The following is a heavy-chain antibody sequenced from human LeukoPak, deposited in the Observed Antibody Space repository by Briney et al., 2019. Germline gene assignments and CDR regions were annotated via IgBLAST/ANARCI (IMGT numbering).Heavy chain of an antibody. J-gene: IGHJ4*02. D-gene: IGHD6-25*01. CDR3: ARVLTAAGLDF. CDR1: GFTVSGND. Sequence: GSLRLSCAASGFTVSGNDLSWVRQPPGKGPEWIGNIHNDGRTASNPSLKSRVTLSLDTSTNQFSLKVNSVTAADTAFYFCARVLTAAGLDFWGQGVLVRISS. V-gene: IGHV4-34*01. CDR2: IHNDGRT.